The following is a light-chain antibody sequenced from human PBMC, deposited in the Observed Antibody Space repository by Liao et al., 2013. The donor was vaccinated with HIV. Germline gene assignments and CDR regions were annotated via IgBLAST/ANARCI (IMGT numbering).Light chain of an antibody. V-gene: IGLV3-21*01. CDR1: NIGSKS. J-gene: IGLJ1*01. CDR3: QVWDSSLYV. Sequence: SYELTQPPSVSVAPGKTATITCGGNNIGSKSVHWYQQKPGQAPVLVISYDSDRPSGIPERFSGSNSGNTATLTISRVEAGDEADYYCQVWDSSLYVFGTGTKVTVL. CDR2: YDS.